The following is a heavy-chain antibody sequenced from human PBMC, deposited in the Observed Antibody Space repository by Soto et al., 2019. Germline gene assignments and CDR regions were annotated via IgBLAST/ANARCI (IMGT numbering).Heavy chain of an antibody. CDR2: IWYDGSNQ. V-gene: IGHV3-33*01. CDR3: ARDRYSSGWYDLDY. Sequence: QVQLVESGGGVVQPGRSLRLSCAASGFTFSSYGMHWVRQAPGKGLEWVAVIWYDGSNQYYADSVKRRFTISGDNSKNTLYLQMNCLRVEDTAVYYCARDRYSSGWYDLDYWGQGTLVTVSS. J-gene: IGHJ4*02. CDR1: GFTFSSYG. D-gene: IGHD6-19*01.